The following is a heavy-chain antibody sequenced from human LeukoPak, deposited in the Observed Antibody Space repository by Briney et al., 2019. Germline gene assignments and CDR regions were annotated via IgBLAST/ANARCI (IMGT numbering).Heavy chain of an antibody. D-gene: IGHD6-19*01. V-gene: IGHV3-23*01. CDR3: AKDREGSGWYREVDY. Sequence: GGSLRLSCAASGFTFSSYAMSWVRQAPGKGLEWVSAISGSGGSTYYADSVKGRFTISRDNSKNTLYLQMNSLRAEDTAVYYCAKDREGSGWYREVDYWGQGTLVTVSS. CDR1: GFTFSSYA. J-gene: IGHJ4*02. CDR2: ISGSGGST.